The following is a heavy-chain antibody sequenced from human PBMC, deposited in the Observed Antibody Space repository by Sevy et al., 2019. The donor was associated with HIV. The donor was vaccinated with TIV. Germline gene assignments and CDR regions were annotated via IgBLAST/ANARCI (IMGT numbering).Heavy chain of an antibody. CDR2: IYSDGTT. CDR1: GFTVNSNY. CDR3: ARGKSGYGYALNY. D-gene: IGHD5-18*01. Sequence: GGYLRLSCAASGFTVNSNYMTWVRQAPGKGLEGVSVIYSDGTTYHADSVKDRFTISRDNSKNTQYLQMNSLRAEDTAVYYCARGKSGYGYALNYWGQGTLVTVSS. J-gene: IGHJ4*02. V-gene: IGHV3-66*01.